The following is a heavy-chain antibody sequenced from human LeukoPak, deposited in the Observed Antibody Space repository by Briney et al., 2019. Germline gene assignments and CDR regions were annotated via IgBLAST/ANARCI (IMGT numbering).Heavy chain of an antibody. CDR3: ARVRRPGIAAARPWDAFDI. CDR2: IYTSGST. V-gene: IGHV4-4*07. J-gene: IGHJ3*02. Sequence: SETLSLTCTVSGGSISSYYWSWIRQPAGKGLEWIGRIYTSGSTNYNPSLKSRVTMSVDTSKNQFSLKLSSVTAADTAVYYCARVRRPGIAAARPWDAFDIWGQGTMVTVSS. CDR1: GGSISSYY. D-gene: IGHD6-13*01.